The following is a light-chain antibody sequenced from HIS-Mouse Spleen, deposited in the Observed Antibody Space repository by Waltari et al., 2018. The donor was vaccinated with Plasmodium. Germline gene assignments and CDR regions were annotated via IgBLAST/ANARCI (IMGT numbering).Light chain of an antibody. V-gene: IGLV3-21*02. CDR1: NIGRKS. Sequence: SYVLTQPPSVSVAPGQTARITCGGNNIGRKSVPWYQQKPGPAPVLVVYDDSDRPSGIPERFSGSNSGNTATLTISRVEAGDEADYYCQVWDSSSDHPVFGGGTKLTVL. J-gene: IGLJ2*01. CDR2: DDS. CDR3: QVWDSSSDHPV.